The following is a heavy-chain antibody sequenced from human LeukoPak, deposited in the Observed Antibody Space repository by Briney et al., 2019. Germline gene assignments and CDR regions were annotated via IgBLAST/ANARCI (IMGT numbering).Heavy chain of an antibody. V-gene: IGHV3-23*01. Sequence: GGSLRLSCVASGFTFSTYAMGWVRQVPGKGLEWVSSVSESGGSTYYADSVKGRFTISRDNSKDTLSLQMNSLRAEDTAVYYCARDNNYDFWSGYFWDYWGQGTLVTVSS. J-gene: IGHJ4*02. CDR2: VSESGGST. D-gene: IGHD3-3*01. CDR1: GFTFSTYA. CDR3: ARDNNYDFWSGYFWDY.